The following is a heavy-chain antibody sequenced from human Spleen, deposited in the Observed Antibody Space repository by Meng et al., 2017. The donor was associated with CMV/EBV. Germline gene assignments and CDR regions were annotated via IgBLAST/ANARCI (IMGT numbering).Heavy chain of an antibody. CDR1: GFTFSRHW. V-gene: IGHV3-23*01. Sequence: GESLKISCAASGFTFSRHWMHWVRQAPGKGLEWVSAINAGGSSTYYADSVKGRFTGSRDNSKNTLFLQMDSLRVEDTAVYYCAKVIGPCSTTSCFRPPGFDYWGQGTLVTVSS. CDR2: INAGGSST. D-gene: IGHD2-2*01. CDR3: AKVIGPCSTTSCFRPPGFDY. J-gene: IGHJ4*02.